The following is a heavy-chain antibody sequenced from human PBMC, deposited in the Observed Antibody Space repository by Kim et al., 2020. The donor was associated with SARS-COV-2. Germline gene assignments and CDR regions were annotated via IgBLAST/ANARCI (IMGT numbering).Heavy chain of an antibody. CDR3: AKDRVGATTPPDY. D-gene: IGHD1-26*01. V-gene: IGHV3-23*01. J-gene: IGHJ4*02. Sequence: AGAGKDGLTNSRDNSKNTLYLQMNSLRAEDTAVYYCAKDRVGATTPPDYWGQGTLVTVSS.